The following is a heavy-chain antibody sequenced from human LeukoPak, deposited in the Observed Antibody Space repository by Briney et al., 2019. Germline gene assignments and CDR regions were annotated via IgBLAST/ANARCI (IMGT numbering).Heavy chain of an antibody. Sequence: GGSLRLPCAASGFTFSSYWMSWVRQAPGKGLEWVANIKQDGSEKYYVDSVKGRFTISRDNAKNSLYLQMNSLRAEDTAVYYCAREVVTYYYYYMDVWGKGTTVTVSS. CDR1: GFTFSSYW. CDR3: AREVVTYYYYYMDV. CDR2: IKQDGSEK. J-gene: IGHJ6*03. V-gene: IGHV3-7*01. D-gene: IGHD4-23*01.